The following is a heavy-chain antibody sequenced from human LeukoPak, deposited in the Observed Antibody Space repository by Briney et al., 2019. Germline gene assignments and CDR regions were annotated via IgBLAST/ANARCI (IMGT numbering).Heavy chain of an antibody. Sequence: PSETLSLTCTLSGGSIISGGFHYSWIRQPPGKGLEWIGYIYYTGSTYYNPSLKSRIIISVDTSKNQFSLKLNSVTAADTAVYYCARVGYPLRYFDYWGQGTLVTVSS. CDR2: IYYTGST. J-gene: IGHJ4*02. V-gene: IGHV4-31*03. D-gene: IGHD2-15*01. CDR1: GGSIISGGFH. CDR3: ARVGYPLRYFDY.